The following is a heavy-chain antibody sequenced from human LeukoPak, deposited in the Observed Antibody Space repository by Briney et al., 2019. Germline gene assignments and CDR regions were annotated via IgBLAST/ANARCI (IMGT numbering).Heavy chain of an antibody. D-gene: IGHD1-7*01. J-gene: IGHJ4*02. V-gene: IGHV4-59*01. CDR1: GGSISSYY. CDR3: ARSTGTLYQ. Sequence: AALSITYTAAGGSISSYYWRWSRRPAGEGVEGSGDIYDSGSTNYNHAVKGRVTITVDTSKNHFSLKLSTVSAADTAVYYCARSTGTLYQRGPGTQVILSS. CDR2: IYDSGST.